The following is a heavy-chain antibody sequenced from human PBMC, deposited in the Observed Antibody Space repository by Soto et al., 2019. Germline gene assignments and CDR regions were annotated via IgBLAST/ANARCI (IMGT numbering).Heavy chain of an antibody. Sequence: QVQLRESGPGLVKPSETLSLTCTVSGGSVTSGSYYWSWIRQPPGKGLEWIGYIFYSGTTNQNPSLQSRVTISVDTSKNQFSLKLSSVTAADTAVYYCARNGGYENWFDPWGQGILVTVSS. V-gene: IGHV4-61*01. CDR2: IFYSGTT. D-gene: IGHD1-1*01. CDR3: ARNGGYENWFDP. J-gene: IGHJ5*02. CDR1: GGSVTSGSYY.